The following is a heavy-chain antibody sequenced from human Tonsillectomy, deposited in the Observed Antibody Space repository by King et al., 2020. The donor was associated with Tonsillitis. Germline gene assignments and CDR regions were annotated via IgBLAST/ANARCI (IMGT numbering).Heavy chain of an antibody. D-gene: IGHD3-22*01. CDR3: ARHALDYYDSSGYSSGYYFDY. CDR1: GGSISRSRYY. J-gene: IGHJ4*02. CDR2: IYYIGRT. Sequence: QLQESGPGLVKPSETLSLTCTVSGGSISRSRYYWGWIRQPPGKGLEWIGSIYYIGRTYYNPSLTIRVTISVDTSKNQLSLKLSSVTAADTAVYYFARHALDYYDSSGYSSGYYFDYWGQGTLVTVSS. V-gene: IGHV4-39*01.